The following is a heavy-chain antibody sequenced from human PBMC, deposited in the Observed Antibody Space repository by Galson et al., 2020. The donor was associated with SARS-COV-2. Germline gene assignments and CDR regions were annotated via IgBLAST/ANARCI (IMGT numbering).Heavy chain of an antibody. D-gene: IGHD3-3*01. CDR3: AKDLRSITIFGVVISPRSYGMDV. J-gene: IGHJ6*02. CDR2: ISYDGSNK. Sequence: TGGSLRLSCAASGFTFSSYGMHWVRQAPGKGLEWVAVISYDGSNKYYADSVKGRFTISRDNSKNTLYLQMNSLRAEDTAVYYCAKDLRSITIFGVVISPRSYGMDVWGQGTTVTVSS. CDR1: GFTFSSYG. V-gene: IGHV3-30*18.